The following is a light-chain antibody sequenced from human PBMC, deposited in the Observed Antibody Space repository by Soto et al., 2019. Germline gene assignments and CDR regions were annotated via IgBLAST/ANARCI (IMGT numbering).Light chain of an antibody. CDR3: AAWDDSLKGYV. V-gene: IGLV1-44*01. J-gene: IGLJ1*01. CDR1: NSNIGSNT. CDR2: TNN. Sequence: QLVLTQPPSASGTPGQRVTISCSGSNSNIGSNTVNWFQQLPGTAPKLLIYTNNQRPSGVPDRFSGSKSGTSASLAVSGLQSEDEADYYCAAWDDSLKGYVYGTRTKLTVL.